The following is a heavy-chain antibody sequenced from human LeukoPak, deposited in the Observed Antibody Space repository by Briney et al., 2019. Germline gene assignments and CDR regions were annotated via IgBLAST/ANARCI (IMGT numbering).Heavy chain of an antibody. CDR1: GYTLTELS. V-gene: IGHV1-24*01. Sequence: ASVKVSCKVSGYTLTELSMHWVRQAPGKGLEWMGGFDPEDGETIYAQKFQGRVTMTEDTSTDTAYMELSSLRSEDTAVYYCARAHSNLRDIDPWGQGTLVTVSS. D-gene: IGHD5/OR15-5a*01. J-gene: IGHJ5*02. CDR3: ARAHSNLRDIDP. CDR2: FDPEDGET.